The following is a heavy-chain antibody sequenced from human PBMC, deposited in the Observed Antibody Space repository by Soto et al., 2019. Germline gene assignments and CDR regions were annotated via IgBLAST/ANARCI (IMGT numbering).Heavy chain of an antibody. CDR3: AKGRSGGSWGPLYYFDY. CDR1: GFTFSSYV. D-gene: IGHD2-15*01. V-gene: IGHV3-23*01. Sequence: GGSLRLSCAASGFTFSSYVMSWVRQAPGKGLEWVSAISGSGGSTYYADSVKGRFTISRDNSKNTLYLQMNSLRAEDTAVYYRAKGRSGGSWGPLYYFDYWGQGTLVTVSS. CDR2: ISGSGGST. J-gene: IGHJ4*02.